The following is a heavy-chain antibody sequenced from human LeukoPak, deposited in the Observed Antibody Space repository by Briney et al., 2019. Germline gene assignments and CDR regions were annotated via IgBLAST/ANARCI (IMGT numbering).Heavy chain of an antibody. Sequence: GGSLRLSCAASGFTFSSYSMNWVRQAPGKGLECVSSISSSSSYIYYADSVEGRFTISRDNAKNSLYLQMHSLRAEDTAVYYCARRLVVVAAGGDYWGQGTLVTVSS. CDR2: ISSSSSYI. V-gene: IGHV3-21*01. CDR3: ARRLVVVAAGGDY. J-gene: IGHJ4*02. CDR1: GFTFSSYS. D-gene: IGHD2-15*01.